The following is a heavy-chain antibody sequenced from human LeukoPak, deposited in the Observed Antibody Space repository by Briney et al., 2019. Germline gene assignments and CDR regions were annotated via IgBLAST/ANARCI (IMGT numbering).Heavy chain of an antibody. J-gene: IGHJ4*02. CDR2: IYYSGST. Sequence: KSSETLSLTCTVSGASISSSSYYWGWIRQPPGKGLEWIGSIYYSGSTYYNPSLKSRVTISVDTSKNQFSLKLSSVTAADTAVYYCARHDRIQLWLVPSDYWGQGTLVTVSS. V-gene: IGHV4-39*01. CDR1: GASISSSSYY. D-gene: IGHD5-18*01. CDR3: ARHDRIQLWLVPSDY.